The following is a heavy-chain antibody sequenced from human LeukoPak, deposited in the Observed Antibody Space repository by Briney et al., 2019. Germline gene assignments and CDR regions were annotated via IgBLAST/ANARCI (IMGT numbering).Heavy chain of an antibody. CDR1: GFTFGTSA. CDR3: AKGPLGSWYYFDY. V-gene: IGHV3-23*01. D-gene: IGHD6-13*01. Sequence: GGSLRLSCAASGFTFGTSAMSWVRQAPGKGPEWVSTFGRSGSDTYYSDSVKGRFTIFRDNSKNTLYLQMNSLRDEDTAVYYCAKGPLGSWYYFDYWGQGTLVTVSS. J-gene: IGHJ4*02. CDR2: FGRSGSDT.